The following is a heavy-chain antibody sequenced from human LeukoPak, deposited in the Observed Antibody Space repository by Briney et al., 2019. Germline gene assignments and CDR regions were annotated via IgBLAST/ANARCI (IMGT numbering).Heavy chain of an antibody. CDR3: AKGNWRYFDY. J-gene: IGHJ4*02. CDR2: ISGSGGST. V-gene: IGHV3-23*01. CDR1: AVTSSTYV. D-gene: IGHD1-1*01. Sequence: GGSLRLSCAASAVTSSTYVMSWVRQAPGKGLEWVSAISGSGGSTYYADSVKGRFTISRDNSKNTLYLQMNSLGADDTAVYYCAKGNWRYFDYWGQGTLVTVSS.